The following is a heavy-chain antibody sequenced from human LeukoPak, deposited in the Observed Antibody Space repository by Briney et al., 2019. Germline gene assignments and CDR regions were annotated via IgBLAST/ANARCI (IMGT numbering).Heavy chain of an antibody. J-gene: IGHJ5*02. Sequence: PGGSLRLSCAASGFTLSSYSMNWVRQAPGKGLEWVSYISSSSSTTYYADSVKGRFTISRDNAKNSLYLQMNSLRDEDTAVYYCARDSRGYSYGSSNWFDPWGQGTLVTVSS. CDR1: GFTLSSYS. CDR3: ARDSRGYSYGSSNWFDP. CDR2: ISSSSSTT. D-gene: IGHD5-18*01. V-gene: IGHV3-48*02.